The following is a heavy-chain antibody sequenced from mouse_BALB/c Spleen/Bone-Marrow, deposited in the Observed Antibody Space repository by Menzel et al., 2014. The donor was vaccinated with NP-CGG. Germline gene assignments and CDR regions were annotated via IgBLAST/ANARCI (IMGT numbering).Heavy chain of an antibody. V-gene: IGHV2-9*02. D-gene: IGHD4-1*01. CDR2: IWAGGST. Sequence: VQLQQSGPGLVAPSQRLSIPCTVSGFSLTSYGVHWVRQPPGKGLEWLGVIWAGGSTNYNSALMSRLSISKDNSKSQVFLKMNSLQTDDTAMYYCARDRTGSGFDYWGQGTTLTVSS. CDR1: GFSLTSYG. CDR3: ARDRTGSGFDY. J-gene: IGHJ2*01.